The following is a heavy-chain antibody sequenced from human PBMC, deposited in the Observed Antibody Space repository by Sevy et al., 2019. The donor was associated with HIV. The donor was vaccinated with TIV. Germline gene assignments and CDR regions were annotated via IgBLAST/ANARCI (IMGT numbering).Heavy chain of an antibody. Sequence: ASVKVSCKASGYTFTTYGITWVRQAPGQGLEWMGWISGYNGNRYYAQKFQGRVTMTIDTSTSTAYMELRTLRSDDTAVYYCARGWIEDCDSIACYGGTFDYWGQGTLVTVSS. J-gene: IGHJ4*02. V-gene: IGHV1-18*01. CDR3: ARGWIEDCDSIACYGGTFDY. CDR2: ISGYNGNR. D-gene: IGHD2-2*01. CDR1: GYTFTTYG.